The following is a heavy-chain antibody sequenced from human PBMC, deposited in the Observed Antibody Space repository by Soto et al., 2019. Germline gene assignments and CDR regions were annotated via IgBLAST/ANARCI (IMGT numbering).Heavy chain of an antibody. CDR2: ISGGGTST. CDR3: ARDWYFDL. J-gene: IGHJ2*01. Sequence: EVQLLESGGGLVQPGGSLRLSCAASGFTFSNYVMTWVRQAPGKGLEWVSAISGGGTSTYYADSVKGRFTISRDNSKNTLYLQMNSLRAEDTAVYYCARDWYFDLWGRGTLVTVSS. CDR1: GFTFSNYV. V-gene: IGHV3-23*01.